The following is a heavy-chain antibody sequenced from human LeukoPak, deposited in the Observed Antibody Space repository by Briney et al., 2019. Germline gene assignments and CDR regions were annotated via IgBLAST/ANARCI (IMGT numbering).Heavy chain of an antibody. V-gene: IGHV1-69*05. CDR2: IIPIFDAT. J-gene: IGHJ5*02. CDR3: ARDLKYSSAPDVDKTFDP. D-gene: IGHD6-25*01. CDR1: GGTFSSYA. Sequence: SVKVSCKASGGTFSSYAFSWVRQAPGQRLEWMGGIIPIFDATNYAQKFQGRVTITTDESTSTAYMELSSLRSEDTAVYYCARDLKYSSAPDVDKTFDPWGQGTLVTVSS.